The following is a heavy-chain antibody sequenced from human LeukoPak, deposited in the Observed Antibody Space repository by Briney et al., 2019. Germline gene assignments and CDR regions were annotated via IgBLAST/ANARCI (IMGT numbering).Heavy chain of an antibody. Sequence: SETLSLTCTVSGGSISSYYWSWIRQPPGKGLEWIGYIYYSGSTNYNPSLKSRVTISVDTSKNQFSLKLSSVTAADTAVYYCARVDSAYYFDYWGQGTLVTVSS. CDR3: ARVDSAYYFDY. V-gene: IGHV4-59*08. D-gene: IGHD5-18*01. J-gene: IGHJ4*02. CDR2: IYYSGST. CDR1: GGSISSYY.